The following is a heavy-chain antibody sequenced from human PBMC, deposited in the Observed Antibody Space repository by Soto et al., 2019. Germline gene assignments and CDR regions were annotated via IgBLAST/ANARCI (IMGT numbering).Heavy chain of an antibody. CDR1: GFTFSSYA. J-gene: IGHJ3*02. CDR3: AKNYNWNDVGAFDI. V-gene: IGHV3-23*01. D-gene: IGHD1-20*01. CDR2: ISGSGGST. Sequence: AGGSLRLSCTASGFTFSSYAMSWVRQAPGKGLEWVSAISGSGGSTYYADSVKGRFTISRDNSKNTLYLQMNSLRAEDTAVYYCAKNYNWNDVGAFDIWGQGTMVTVSS.